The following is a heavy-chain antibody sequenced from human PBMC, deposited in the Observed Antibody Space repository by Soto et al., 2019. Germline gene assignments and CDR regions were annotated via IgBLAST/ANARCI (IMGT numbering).Heavy chain of an antibody. Sequence: SVKVYCKAAGFTFTSSAMQWVRQARGQRLEWIGWIVVGSGNTNYAQKFQERVTITRDMSTSTAYMELSSLRSEDTAVYYCAAAGGMTTVTTDAFDIWGQGTMVTVS. D-gene: IGHD4-17*01. CDR1: GFTFTSSA. V-gene: IGHV1-58*02. J-gene: IGHJ3*02. CDR3: AAAGGMTTVTTDAFDI. CDR2: IVVGSGNT.